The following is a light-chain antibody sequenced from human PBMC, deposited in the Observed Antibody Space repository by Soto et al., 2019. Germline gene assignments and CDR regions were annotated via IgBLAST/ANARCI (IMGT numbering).Light chain of an antibody. CDR1: QSIDNF. Sequence: DIQMTQSPSSLSASVGDRVTITCRPSQSIDNFLNWYQQKPGKAPNLLIYAASSLQSGVSSRFSGSGSGPDFTLTISSLQPEDSATYYFQQSYSLPYTFGQGTKVESK. J-gene: IGKJ2*01. CDR2: AAS. V-gene: IGKV1-39*01. CDR3: QQSYSLPYT.